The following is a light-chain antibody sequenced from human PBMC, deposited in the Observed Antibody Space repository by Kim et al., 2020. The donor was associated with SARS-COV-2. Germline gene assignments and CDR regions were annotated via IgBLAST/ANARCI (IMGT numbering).Light chain of an antibody. Sequence: PGERATVSGRASQSVTNNDLAWYQQKPGQPPRLLIYGASSRATGIPDRFSGSGSETDFILTISRLDPEDFAVYYCQHYGTSPLTFGGGTKVDIK. V-gene: IGKV3-20*01. CDR1: QSVTNND. CDR3: QHYGTSPLT. CDR2: GAS. J-gene: IGKJ4*01.